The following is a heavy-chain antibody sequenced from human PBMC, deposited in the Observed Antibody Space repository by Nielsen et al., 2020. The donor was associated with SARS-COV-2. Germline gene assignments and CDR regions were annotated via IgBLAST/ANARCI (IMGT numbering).Heavy chain of an antibody. D-gene: IGHD3-9*01. CDR3: ASTLRYFDWKG. CDR2: IYYSGST. J-gene: IGHJ4*02. V-gene: IGHV4-39*01. CDR1: GGSVSSSSYY. Sequence: SATLSLTCTVSGGSVSSSSYYWGWIRQPPGKGLEWIGSIYYSGSTYYNPSLKSRVTISVDTSKNQFSLKLSSVTAADTAVYYCASTLRYFDWKGWGQGTLVTVSS.